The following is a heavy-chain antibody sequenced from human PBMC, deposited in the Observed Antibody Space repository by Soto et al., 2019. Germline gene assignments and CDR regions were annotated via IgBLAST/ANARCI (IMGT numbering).Heavy chain of an antibody. V-gene: IGHV3-30*18. CDR2: ISYDGSNK. D-gene: IGHD3-10*01. J-gene: IGHJ4*02. Sequence: PGGSLRLSCAASGFTFSSYGMQWVRQAPGKGLEWVAVISYDGSNKYYADSVKGRFTISRDNSKNTLYLQMNSLRAEDTAVYYCAKDLYYYGSGSSGFDYWGQGTLVTVSS. CDR3: AKDLYYYGSGSSGFDY. CDR1: GFTFSSYG.